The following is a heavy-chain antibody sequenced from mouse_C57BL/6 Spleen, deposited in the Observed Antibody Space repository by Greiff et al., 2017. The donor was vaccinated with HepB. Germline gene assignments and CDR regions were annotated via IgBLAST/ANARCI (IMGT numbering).Heavy chain of an antibody. CDR1: GYTFTSYW. J-gene: IGHJ2*01. CDR2: IHPNSGST. V-gene: IGHV1-64*01. CDR3: ARRSVYDGSLDY. D-gene: IGHD2-3*01. Sequence: QVHVKQSGAELVKPGASVKLSCKASGYTFTSYWMHWVKQRPGQGLEWIEMIHPNSGSTNYNEKFKSKATLTVDKSSSTAYMQLSSLTSEDSAVYYCARRSVYDGSLDYWGQGTTLTVSS.